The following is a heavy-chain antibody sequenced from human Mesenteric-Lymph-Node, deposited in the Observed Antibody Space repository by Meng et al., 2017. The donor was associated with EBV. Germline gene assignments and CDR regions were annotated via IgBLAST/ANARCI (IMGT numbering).Heavy chain of an antibody. Sequence: QGQLQQWGAGLLKPSETLSLTGAVYGGSFSGYYWSWIRQPPGKGLEWIGEINHSGSTNYNPSLKSRVTISVDTSKNQFSLKLSSVTAADTAVYYCARVSLIWGGATLWGQGTLVTVSS. CDR1: GGSFSGYY. V-gene: IGHV4-34*01. CDR2: INHSGST. D-gene: IGHD3-16*01. J-gene: IGHJ4*02. CDR3: ARVSLIWGGATL.